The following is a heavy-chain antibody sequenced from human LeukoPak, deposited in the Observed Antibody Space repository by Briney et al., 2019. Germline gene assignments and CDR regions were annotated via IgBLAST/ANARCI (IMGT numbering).Heavy chain of an antibody. J-gene: IGHJ4*02. CDR1: GFTFSSYA. Sequence: TGGSLRLSCAASGFTFSSYAMHWVRQAPGKGLEWVAVTSYDGSNKYYADSVKGRFTISRDNSKNTLYLQMNSLRAEDTAVYYCAREGLPTVVTSMFGYWGQGTLVTVSS. CDR3: AREGLPTVVTSMFGY. V-gene: IGHV3-30*04. D-gene: IGHD4-23*01. CDR2: TSYDGSNK.